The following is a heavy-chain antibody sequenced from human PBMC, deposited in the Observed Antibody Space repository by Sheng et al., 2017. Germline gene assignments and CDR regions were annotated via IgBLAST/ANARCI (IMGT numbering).Heavy chain of an antibody. CDR1: GYTFTSYP. CDR2: IRPYNGNT. Sequence: QVQLVQSGAEVKKPGASVKVSCKASGYTFTSYPITWVRQAPGQGXEWMGWIRPYNGNTNYPQKLQGRVTMTTDTSTTTAYMELRSLRSDDTAVYYCARAWYCSSGSCYGDSWGQGTLVTVSS. D-gene: IGHD2-15*01. CDR3: ARAWYCSSGSCYGDS. J-gene: IGHJ4*02. V-gene: IGHV1-18*01.